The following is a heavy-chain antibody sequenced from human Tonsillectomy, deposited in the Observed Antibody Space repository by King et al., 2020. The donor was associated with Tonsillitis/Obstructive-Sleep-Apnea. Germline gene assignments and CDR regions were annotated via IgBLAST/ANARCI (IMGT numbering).Heavy chain of an antibody. CDR3: ARQWVGATFGWLDP. CDR1: GGSISSDY. Sequence: VQLQESGPGLVKPSETLSLTCTVSGGSISSDYWSWIRQPPGKGLEWIAYIYYSGSTNYNPSLKSRVTISVDTSKNQFSLKLSSVTAADTAVYYCARQWVGATFGWLDPLGQGTLFTVSS. V-gene: IGHV4-59*08. CDR2: IYYSGST. J-gene: IGHJ5*02. D-gene: IGHD1-26*01.